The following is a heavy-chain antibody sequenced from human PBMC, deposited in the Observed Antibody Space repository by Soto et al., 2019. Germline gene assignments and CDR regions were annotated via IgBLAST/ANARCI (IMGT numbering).Heavy chain of an antibody. Sequence: GGSLRLSCAASGFTFSSYAMSWVRQAPGKGLEWVSAISGSGGSTYYADSVKGRFTISRDNSKNTLYLQMNSLRAEDTAVYYCAKPLARPNYYYMDVWGKGTTVTVSS. CDR3: AKPLARPNYYYMDV. CDR2: ISGSGGST. D-gene: IGHD6-6*01. J-gene: IGHJ6*03. CDR1: GFTFSSYA. V-gene: IGHV3-23*01.